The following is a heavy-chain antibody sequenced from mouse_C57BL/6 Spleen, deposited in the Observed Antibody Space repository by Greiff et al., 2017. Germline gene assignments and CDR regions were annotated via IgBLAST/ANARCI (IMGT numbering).Heavy chain of an antibody. V-gene: IGHV1-7*01. CDR2: INPSSGYT. J-gene: IGHJ4*01. CDR3: ARAELGQDAMDY. Sequence: VQLQQSGAELAKPGASVKLSCKASGYTFTSYWLHWVKQRPGQGLEWIGYINPSSGYTKYNQKFKDKATLTADKSSSTAYMQLSSLTDEDSAVYYCARAELGQDAMDYWGQGTSVTVAS. CDR1: GYTFTSYW. D-gene: IGHD4-1*01.